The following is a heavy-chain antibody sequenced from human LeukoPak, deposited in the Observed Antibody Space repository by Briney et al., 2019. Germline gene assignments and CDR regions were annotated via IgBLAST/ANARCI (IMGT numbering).Heavy chain of an antibody. D-gene: IGHD5-12*01. V-gene: IGHV5-51*01. Sequence: ESXXISCKGSGYIFTSYWXAXXRQMPGKXXXXXXXXXPGDSXXXXSPSFQGXXXXXXDXSISTAYLQWSGLKASDTAMYYCARDTGLRGYSYGGIDYWGQGTLLTVSS. CDR1: GYIFTSYW. CDR3: ARDTGLRGYSYGGIDY. CDR2: XXPGDSXX. J-gene: IGHJ4*02.